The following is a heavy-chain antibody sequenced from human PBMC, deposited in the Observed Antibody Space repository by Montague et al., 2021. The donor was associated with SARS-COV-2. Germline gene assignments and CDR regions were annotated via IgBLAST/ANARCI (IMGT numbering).Heavy chain of an antibody. CDR1: GDSVSSNIAT. J-gene: IGHJ4*02. CDR3: ARIPVGSKYYFDF. V-gene: IGHV6-1*01. CDR2: TYYRSKWYN. Sequence: CAISGDSVSSNIATWNWNRHSSSRGLQWLGRTYYRSKWYNDYAESVKSRITIDPDTSKHQFSLHLNSVTPEDTAVYYCARIPVGSKYYFDFWGQGTLVTVSS. D-gene: IGHD2-2*01.